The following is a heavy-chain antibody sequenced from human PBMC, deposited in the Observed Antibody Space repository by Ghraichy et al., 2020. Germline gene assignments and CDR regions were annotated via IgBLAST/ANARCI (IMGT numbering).Heavy chain of an antibody. J-gene: IGHJ6*02. V-gene: IGHV3-48*02. CDR2: ISSSSSSTI. CDR1: GFTFSSYS. Sequence: GGSLRLSCAASGFTFSSYSMNWVRQAPGKGLEWVSYISSSSSSTIYYADSVKGRFTISRDNAKNSLYLQMNSLRDEDTAVYYCARERNIVVVPAAAFYYYYGMDVWGQGTTVTVSS. CDR3: ARERNIVVVPAAAFYYYYGMDV. D-gene: IGHD2-2*01.